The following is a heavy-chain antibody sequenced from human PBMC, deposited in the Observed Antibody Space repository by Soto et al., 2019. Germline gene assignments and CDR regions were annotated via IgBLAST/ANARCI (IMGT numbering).Heavy chain of an antibody. J-gene: IGHJ4*02. V-gene: IGHV3-23*01. CDR3: AKDGDCSGGGCYFDH. Sequence: EVQLLESVGGLVQPGGSLRLSCAASGFTFSSYAMSWVRQAPGKGLEWVSVIRGSGGSTYYADSVKGRFTISRDNSKDTLYLQMNSLRAEDTALYYCAKDGDCSGGGCYFDHWGQGTLVTVS. CDR1: GFTFSSYA. D-gene: IGHD2-15*01. CDR2: IRGSGGST.